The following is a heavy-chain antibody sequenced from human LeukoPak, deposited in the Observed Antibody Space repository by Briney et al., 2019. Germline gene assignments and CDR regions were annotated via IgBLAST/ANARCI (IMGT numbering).Heavy chain of an antibody. CDR2: VKEDGSEK. CDR1: GFTFSNYW. CDR3: ARDPETERGRDGLDC. J-gene: IGHJ4*02. Sequence: GGSLRLSCAASGFTFSNYWMSWVRQAPGKWLEWVANVKEDGSEKYYMDSVKGRFIISRDNAKNSLYLQMNSLRVEDTAVYFCARDPETERGRDGLDCWGQGTLVTVSS. V-gene: IGHV3-7*01. D-gene: IGHD1-14*01.